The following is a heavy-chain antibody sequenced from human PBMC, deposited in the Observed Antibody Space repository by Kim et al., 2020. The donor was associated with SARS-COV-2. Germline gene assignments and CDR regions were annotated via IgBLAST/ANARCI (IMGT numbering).Heavy chain of an antibody. CDR1: GGSISSSSYY. V-gene: IGHV4-39*01. J-gene: IGHJ4*02. Sequence: SETLSLTCTVSGGSISSSSYYWGWIRQPPGKGLEWIGSIYYSGSTYYNPSLKSRVTISVDTSKNQFSLKLSSVTAADTAVYYCARHVPYYYDSSGLSYYFDCWGEGTLATVSS. CDR3: ARHVPYYYDSSGLSYYFDC. D-gene: IGHD3-22*01. CDR2: IYYSGST.